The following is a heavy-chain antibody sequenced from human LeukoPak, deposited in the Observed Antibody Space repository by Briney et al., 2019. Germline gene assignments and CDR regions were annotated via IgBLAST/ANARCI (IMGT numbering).Heavy chain of an antibody. CDR1: GGSITDYY. CDR3: ARVPRDGFEDY. CDR2: FYYSGST. Sequence: KPSETLSLTCSVSGGSITDYYWFWIRQPPGKALEWIGYFYYSGSTVYNPSLKSRVTISVDTSKNQCSLRLKSVTAADTAVYYCARVPRDGFEDYWGQGTLVTVSS. J-gene: IGHJ4*02. V-gene: IGHV4-59*01. D-gene: IGHD5-24*01.